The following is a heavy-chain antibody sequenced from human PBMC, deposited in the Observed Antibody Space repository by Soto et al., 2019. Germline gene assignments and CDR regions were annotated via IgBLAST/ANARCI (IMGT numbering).Heavy chain of an antibody. CDR1: GFTFSSYG. J-gene: IGHJ4*02. Sequence: PGGSLRLSCAASGFTFSSYGMHWVRQAPGKGLEWVAVIWYDGSNKYYADSVKGRFTISRDNSKNTLYLQMNSLRAEDTAVYYCARDLRRPVWYFDYWGQGTLVTVSS. CDR3: ARDLRRPVWYFDY. V-gene: IGHV3-33*01. CDR2: IWYDGSNK. D-gene: IGHD2-21*01.